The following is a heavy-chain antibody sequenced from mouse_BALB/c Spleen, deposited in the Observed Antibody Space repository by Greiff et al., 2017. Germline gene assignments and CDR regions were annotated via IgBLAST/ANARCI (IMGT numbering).Heavy chain of an antibody. J-gene: IGHJ3*01. V-gene: IGHV5-4*02. D-gene: IGHD2-4*01. CDR3: ARDGYDYDGSY. CDR1: GFTFSDYY. Sequence: EVKLMESGGGLVKPGGSLKLSCAASGFTFSDYYMYWVRQTPEKRLEWVATISDGGSYTYYPDSVKGRFTISRDNAKNNLYLQMSSLKSEDTAMYYGARDGYDYDGSYGGQGTRVTVSA. CDR2: ISDGGSYT.